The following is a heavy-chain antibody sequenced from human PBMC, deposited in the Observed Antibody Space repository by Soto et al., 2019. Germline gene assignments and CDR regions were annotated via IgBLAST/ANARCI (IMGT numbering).Heavy chain of an antibody. CDR1: GFTFSSDA. Sequence: EVQLVESGGGLAQPGGSLRLSCAASGFTFSSDAMDWVRQAPGKGLEYVSGISSNGIGTYYASSVKGRFTISRDNSRDTVYLQMDSLRPEDMAVYYCARRARADYYYMDVWGKGPTVTVS. CDR2: ISSNGIGT. J-gene: IGHJ6*03. D-gene: IGHD6-6*01. CDR3: ARRARADYYYMDV. V-gene: IGHV3-64*01.